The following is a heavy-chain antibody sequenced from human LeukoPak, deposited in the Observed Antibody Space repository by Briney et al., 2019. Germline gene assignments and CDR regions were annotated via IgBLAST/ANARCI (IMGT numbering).Heavy chain of an antibody. J-gene: IGHJ4*02. CDR1: SYTFTSYG. CDR2: ISADNGNT. CDR3: ARKRGYDSSGYSDY. V-gene: IGHV1-18*01. Sequence: ASVKVSCKASSYTFTSYGISWVRQAPGQGLEWMGWISADNGNTYYAQKLQDRVTMTTDTSTSTAYMELRSLRSDDTAVYYCARKRGYDSSGYSDYWGQGTLVTVSS. D-gene: IGHD3-22*01.